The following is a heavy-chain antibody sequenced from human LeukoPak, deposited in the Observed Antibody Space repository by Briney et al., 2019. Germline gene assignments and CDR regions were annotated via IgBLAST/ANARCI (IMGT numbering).Heavy chain of an antibody. Sequence: GGSLRLSCAASGFTVSSNDMNWVRQAPGKGLERVSLLYSGGNTYSADSVKGRVTISRDNSKNTLYLQLNSLRVEDTAVYYCVGVMRGAFDIWGQGTLVTVSS. J-gene: IGHJ3*02. CDR1: GFTVSSND. CDR3: VGVMRGAFDI. CDR2: LYSGGNT. V-gene: IGHV3-53*01.